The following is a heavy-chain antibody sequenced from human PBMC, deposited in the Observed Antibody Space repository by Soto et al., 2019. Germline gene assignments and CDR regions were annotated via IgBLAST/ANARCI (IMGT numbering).Heavy chain of an antibody. CDR1: GGSFSGYY. Sequence: SETLSLTCAVYGGSFSGYYWSWIRQPPGKGLEWIGEINHSGSTYYNPSLKSRVTISVDTSKNQFSLKLSSVTAADTAVYYCARERPDGSRLDPWGQGTLVTVSS. J-gene: IGHJ5*02. CDR2: INHSGST. V-gene: IGHV4-34*01. D-gene: IGHD6-13*01. CDR3: ARERPDGSRLDP.